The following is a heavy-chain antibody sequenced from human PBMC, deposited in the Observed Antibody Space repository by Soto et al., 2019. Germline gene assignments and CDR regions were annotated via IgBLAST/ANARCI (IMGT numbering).Heavy chain of an antibody. D-gene: IGHD4-17*01. V-gene: IGHV1-69*04. Sequence: QVQLVQSGAEMKKPGSSVKVSCKASGGTLRSYAISWVRQAPGQGLEWMGRFIPLLNTSNYAQRFQGRVTITADKSTGTAYMELHSLRPEDTAVYYWARDGDFDCWGQGTLVTVSS. CDR1: GGTLRSYA. CDR2: FIPLLNTS. CDR3: ARDGDFDC. J-gene: IGHJ4*02.